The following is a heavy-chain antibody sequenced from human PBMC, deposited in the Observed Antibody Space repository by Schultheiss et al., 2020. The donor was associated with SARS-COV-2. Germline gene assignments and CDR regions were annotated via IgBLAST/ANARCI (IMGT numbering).Heavy chain of an antibody. CDR2: ISYDGSNK. D-gene: IGHD3-22*01. V-gene: IGHV3-30*07. CDR1: GFTFSSYA. J-gene: IGHJ4*02. Sequence: GESLKISCTASGFTFSSYAMHWVRQAPGKGLEWVAVISYDGSNKDYADSVKGRFTISRDNSKNTLYLQMNSLRAEDTAVYYCAKDGYYYDSSGYGYYFDYWGQGTLVTVSS. CDR3: AKDGYYYDSSGYGYYFDY.